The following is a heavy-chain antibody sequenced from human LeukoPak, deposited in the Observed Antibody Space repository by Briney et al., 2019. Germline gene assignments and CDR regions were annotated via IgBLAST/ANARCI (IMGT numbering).Heavy chain of an antibody. CDR3: AKRGVVIRVILVGFHKEAYYFDS. J-gene: IGHJ4*02. D-gene: IGHD3-22*01. CDR1: GITLSNYG. V-gene: IGHV3-23*01. Sequence: GGSLRLSCAVSGITLSNYGMSWVRQAPGKGLEWVAGISGSGGSTNYADSVKGRFTISRDNRKNTLYLQMNSLRVEDTAVYFCAKRGVVIRVILVGFHKEAYYFDSWGQGTLVTVSS. CDR2: ISGSGGST.